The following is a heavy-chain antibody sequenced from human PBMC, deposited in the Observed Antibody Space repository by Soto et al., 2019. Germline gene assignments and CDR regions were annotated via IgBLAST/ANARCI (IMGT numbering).Heavy chain of an antibody. J-gene: IGHJ4*02. CDR3: ASHLQDYEYDY. D-gene: IGHD3-16*01. Sequence: PGGSLRLSCAASGFTFSAYGMHWVRQAPGKGLEWVAVISYDGSKKYYADSVRGRFTISRDNSKNTLYLQMNSLRAEDTAVYYCASHLQDYEYDYWGQGTLVTVS. V-gene: IGHV3-30*03. CDR2: ISYDGSKK. CDR1: GFTFSAYG.